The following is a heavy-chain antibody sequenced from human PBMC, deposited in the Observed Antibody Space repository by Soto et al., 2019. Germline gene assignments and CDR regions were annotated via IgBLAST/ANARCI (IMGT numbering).Heavy chain of an antibody. J-gene: IGHJ5*02. CDR2: IFYLGSS. Sequence: SETLSLTCTVSGDSIISSDFYWCWVRQPPGKGLEWIGSIFYLGSSYYNPSLKSRVTMSVDTSKNQFSLRLRSVTAADTALYFCARHSLALRKNNWFDPWGQGIMVTVSS. V-gene: IGHV4-39*01. CDR3: ARHSLALRKNNWFDP. CDR1: GDSIISSDFY. D-gene: IGHD3-3*02.